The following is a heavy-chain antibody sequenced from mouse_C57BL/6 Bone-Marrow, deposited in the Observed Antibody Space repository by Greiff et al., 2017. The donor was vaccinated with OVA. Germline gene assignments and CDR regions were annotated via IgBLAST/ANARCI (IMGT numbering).Heavy chain of an antibody. V-gene: IGHV1-15*01. CDR2: IDPETGGT. CDR1: GYTFTDYE. J-gene: IGHJ2*01. Sequence: VQVVESGAELVRPGASVTLSCKASGYTFTDYEMHWVKQTPVHGLEWIGAIDPETGGTAYNQKFKGKAILTADKSSSTAYMELRSLTSEDSAVYYCTRRVTTVVAYYFDYWGQGTTLTVSS. CDR3: TRRVTTVVAYYFDY. D-gene: IGHD1-1*01.